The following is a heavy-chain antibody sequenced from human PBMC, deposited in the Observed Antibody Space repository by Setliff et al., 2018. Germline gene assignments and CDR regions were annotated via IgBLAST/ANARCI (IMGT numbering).Heavy chain of an antibody. D-gene: IGHD1-1*01. V-gene: IGHV4-59*03. CDR1: GGSMRGYY. J-gene: IGHJ1*01. CDR2: MSDSGAS. Sequence: SETLSLTCVVSGGSMRGYYWSWIRQPPGKGLEWIGSMSDSGASTNNPSLKSRVAITIGTSGHKFFLTLSAVAAAETAVYYCVREGYSEYFHDWGRGTLVTVSS. CDR3: VREGYSEYFHD.